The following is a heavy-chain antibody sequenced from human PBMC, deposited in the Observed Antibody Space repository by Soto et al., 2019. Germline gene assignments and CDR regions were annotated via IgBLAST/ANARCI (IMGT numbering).Heavy chain of an antibody. Sequence: GGSLRLACSASGFTFSDYYMSWIRQAPGKGLEWVSYITSSGSTIYYADSVKGRFTISRDNAKNSLYLQMNSLRAEDTAVYYCARENEQWVAADNWGQGTLVPVSS. V-gene: IGHV3-11*01. CDR1: GFTFSDYY. CDR3: ARENEQWVAADN. D-gene: IGHD6-19*01. J-gene: IGHJ4*02. CDR2: ITSSGSTI.